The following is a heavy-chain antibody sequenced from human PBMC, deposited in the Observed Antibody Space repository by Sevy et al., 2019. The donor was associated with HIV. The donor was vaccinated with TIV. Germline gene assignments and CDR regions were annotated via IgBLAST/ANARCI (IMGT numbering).Heavy chain of an antibody. J-gene: IGHJ4*02. CDR3: ARQHIVVVIATFDY. CDR2: IYHSGST. V-gene: IGHV4-38-2*01. D-gene: IGHD2-21*01. Sequence: SETLSLTCAVSGYSISSGYYWGWIRQPPGKGLEWIESIYHSGSTYYNPSLKSRVTISVDTSKNQFSLKLSSVTAADTAVYYCARQHIVVVIATFDYWGQGTLVTVSS. CDR1: GYSISSGYY.